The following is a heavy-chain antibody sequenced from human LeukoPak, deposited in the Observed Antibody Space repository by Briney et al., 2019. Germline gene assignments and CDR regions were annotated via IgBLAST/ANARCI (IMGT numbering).Heavy chain of an antibody. CDR2: MNPNSGNT. J-gene: IGHJ4*02. D-gene: IGHD1-7*01. CDR3: ARNWNCESYDY. Sequence: ASVEVSCKASGYTFTSYDINWVRQATGQGLEWMGWMNPNSGNTGYVQKFQGRVTMTRNTSISTAYMELSSLRSEDTAVYYCARNWNCESYDYWGQGTLVTVSS. CDR1: GYTFTSYD. V-gene: IGHV1-8*01.